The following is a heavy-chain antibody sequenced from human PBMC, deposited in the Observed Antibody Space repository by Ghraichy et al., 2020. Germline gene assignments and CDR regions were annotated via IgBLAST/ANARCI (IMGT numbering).Heavy chain of an antibody. D-gene: IGHD3-3*01. CDR3: ARLASASNDFWSGYLSVEAFYYMDV. CDR2: IYFSGNT. V-gene: IGHV4-59*08. CDR1: GGSISNYS. J-gene: IGHJ6*03. Sequence: SETLSLTCTVSGGSISNYSWSWIRQSPGKGLEWIGYIYFSGNTNYNPALKSRVTLSRDTSRKQFSLNLSSVTAADTAVYYCARLASASNDFWSGYLSVEAFYYMDVWGKGTTVTVSS.